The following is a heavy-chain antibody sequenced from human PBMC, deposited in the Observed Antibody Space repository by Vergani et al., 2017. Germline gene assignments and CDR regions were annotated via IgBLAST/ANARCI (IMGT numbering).Heavy chain of an antibody. CDR3: ASVDIVATNYY. J-gene: IGHJ4*02. CDR1: GFTFSSYA. V-gene: IGHV3-30-3*01. Sequence: VQLVESGGGLVQPGGSLRLSCAASGFTFSSYAMHWVRQAPGKGLEWVAVISYDGSNKYYADSVKGRFTISRDNSKNTLYLQMNSLRAEDTAVYYCASVDIVATNYYWGQGTLVTVSS. D-gene: IGHD5-12*01. CDR2: ISYDGSNK.